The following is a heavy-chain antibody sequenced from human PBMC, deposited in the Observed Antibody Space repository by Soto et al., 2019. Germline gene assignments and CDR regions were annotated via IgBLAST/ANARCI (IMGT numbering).Heavy chain of an antibody. CDR3: ARTVGYSKTNWFDP. CDR1: GFTVSSNY. J-gene: IGHJ5*02. V-gene: IGHV3-53*01. CDR2: IYSGGST. D-gene: IGHD2-15*01. Sequence: EVQLVESGGGLIQPGGSLRLSCAASGFTVSSNYMSWVRQAPGKGLEWVSVIYSGGSTYYADSVKGRFTISRDNSKNTLYLQMNSLRAEDTAVYYCARTVGYSKTNWFDPWGQGTLVTVSS.